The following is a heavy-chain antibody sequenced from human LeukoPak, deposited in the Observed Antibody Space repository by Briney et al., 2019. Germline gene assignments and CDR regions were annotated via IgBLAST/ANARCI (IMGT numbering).Heavy chain of an antibody. CDR2: IYYSGST. D-gene: IGHD4-17*01. V-gene: IGHV4-59*01. CDR1: GGSISSYY. Sequence: PSETLSLTCTVSGGSISSYYWSWIRQPPGKGLEWIGYIYYSGSTNYNPSLKSRVTISVDTSKNQFSLKLSSVTAADTAVYYCARDYGDYLLGYWGQGTLVTVSS. J-gene: IGHJ4*02. CDR3: ARDYGDYLLGY.